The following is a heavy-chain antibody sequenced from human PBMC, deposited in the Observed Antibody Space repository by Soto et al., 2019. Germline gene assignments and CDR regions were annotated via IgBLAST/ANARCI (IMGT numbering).Heavy chain of an antibody. V-gene: IGHV3-33*01. CDR2: IWYDGSNK. CDR3: ARDAFRVGAESGAFDI. D-gene: IGHD3-3*01. Sequence: GGSLRLSCAASGFTFSSYGMHWVRQAPGKGLEWVAVIWYDGSNKYYADSVKGRFTISRDNSKNTLYIQMNSLRAEDTAVYYCARDAFRVGAESGAFDIWGQGTMVTVSS. CDR1: GFTFSSYG. J-gene: IGHJ3*02.